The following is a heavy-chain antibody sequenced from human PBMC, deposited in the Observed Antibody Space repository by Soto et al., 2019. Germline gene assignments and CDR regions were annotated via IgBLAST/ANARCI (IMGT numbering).Heavy chain of an antibody. Sequence: ASVKVSCKASGYTFTGYDINWVRQATGQGLEWMGWMNPNSGNTVYAQKFQGRVTMTRNTSINTAYMELSSLRSEDTAVYYCAREKSGYYDYWGQGTLVTSPQ. D-gene: IGHD3-3*01. CDR3: AREKSGYYDY. CDR1: GYTFTGYD. CDR2: MNPNSGNT. J-gene: IGHJ4*02. V-gene: IGHV1-8*01.